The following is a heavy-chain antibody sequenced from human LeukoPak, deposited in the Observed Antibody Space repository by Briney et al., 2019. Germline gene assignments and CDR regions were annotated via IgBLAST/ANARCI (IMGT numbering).Heavy chain of an antibody. V-gene: IGHV3-33*01. CDR1: GFTFSSYG. CDR2: IWYDGSNK. CDR3: AREAVGATQTDY. J-gene: IGHJ4*02. Sequence: PGGSLRLSCAASGFTFSSYGMHWVRQAPGKGLEWVAVIWYDGSNKYYADSVKGRFTISRDNAKNSLYLQMNSLRAEDTAVYYCAREAVGATQTDYWGQGTLVTVSS. D-gene: IGHD1-26*01.